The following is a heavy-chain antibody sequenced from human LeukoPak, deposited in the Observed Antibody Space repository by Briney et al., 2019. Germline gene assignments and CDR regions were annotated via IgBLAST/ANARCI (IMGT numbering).Heavy chain of an antibody. D-gene: IGHD3-22*01. V-gene: IGHV1-8*01. J-gene: IGHJ5*02. CDR3: ARVTRGYYYDSSGYYYL. CDR1: GYTFTSYD. Sequence: ASVKVSCKASGYTFTSYDINWVRQATGQGLEWMGWMNPNSGNTGYAQKFQGRVTMTRNTSISTAYMELSSPRSEDTAVYYCARVTRGYYYDSSGYYYLWGQGTLVTVSS. CDR2: MNPNSGNT.